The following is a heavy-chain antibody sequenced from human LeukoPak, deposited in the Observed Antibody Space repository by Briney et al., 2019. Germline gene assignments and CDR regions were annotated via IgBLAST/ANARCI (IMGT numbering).Heavy chain of an antibody. Sequence: ASVKVSCKASGYTFTGYYMHWVRQAPGQGLEWMGWINPNSGGTNYAQKFQGRVTITRDTSISTAYMELSRLRSDDTAVYYCARDRYQLPKYYYMDVWGKGTTVTVSS. CDR3: ARDRYQLPKYYYMDV. CDR1: GYTFTGYY. D-gene: IGHD2-2*01. J-gene: IGHJ6*03. CDR2: INPNSGGT. V-gene: IGHV1-2*02.